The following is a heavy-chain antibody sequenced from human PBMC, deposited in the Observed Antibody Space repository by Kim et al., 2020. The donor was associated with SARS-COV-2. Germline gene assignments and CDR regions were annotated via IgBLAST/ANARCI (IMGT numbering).Heavy chain of an antibody. CDR3: ARQSNSWIYYFDY. V-gene: IGHV4-39*01. CDR1: GGSISSSTYY. J-gene: IGHJ4*02. CDR2: FYYSGTT. D-gene: IGHD6-13*01. Sequence: SETLSLTCTVSGGSISSSTYYWGWLRQPPGKGLEWIGGFYYSGTTYQNPSLRSRVTVSGDTSQNQFSLRLSSVTAADTAVYYCARQSNSWIYYFDYWGQGVLVTVSS.